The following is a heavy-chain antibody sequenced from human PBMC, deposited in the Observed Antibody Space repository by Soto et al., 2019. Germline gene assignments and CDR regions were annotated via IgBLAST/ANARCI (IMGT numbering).Heavy chain of an antibody. J-gene: IGHJ6*02. CDR2: IKSKTDGGTT. V-gene: IGHV3-15*01. Sequence: GGSLRLSCAASGFTFSNAWMSWVRQAPGKGLEWVGRIKSKTDGGTTDYAAPVKGRFTISRDDPKNTLYLQMNSLKTEDTAVYYCTTASITMIVVVITPYYYYGMDVWGQGTTDMSP. CDR3: TTASITMIVVVITPYYYYGMDV. D-gene: IGHD3-22*01. CDR1: GFTFSNAW.